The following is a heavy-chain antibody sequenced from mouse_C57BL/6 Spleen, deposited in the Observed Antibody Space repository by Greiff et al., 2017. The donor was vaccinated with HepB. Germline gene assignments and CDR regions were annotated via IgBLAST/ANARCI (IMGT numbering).Heavy chain of an antibody. V-gene: IGHV1-63*01. Sequence: QVQLQQSGAELVRPGTSVKMSCKASGYTFTNYWIGWAKQRPGHGLEWIGDIYPGGGYTNYNEKFKGKATLTADKSSSTSYMQFSSLTSEDSAIYDGARQRNYDDAMDYWGQGTSVTVSS. CDR2: IYPGGGYT. CDR3: ARQRNYDDAMDY. D-gene: IGHD2-3*01. CDR1: GYTFTNYW. J-gene: IGHJ4*01.